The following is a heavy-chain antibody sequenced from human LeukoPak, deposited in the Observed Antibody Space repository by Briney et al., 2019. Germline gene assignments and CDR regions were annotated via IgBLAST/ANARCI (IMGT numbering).Heavy chain of an antibody. J-gene: IGHJ5*02. D-gene: IGHD2-2*01. Sequence: PSETLSLTCTVSGGSITSSNYYWGWIRQPPGKGLEWIGSIYYSGSTYYNPSLKSRVTISVDTSKNQFSLRLSSVTAADSAVYYCARWGTYASTSNWFDPWGQGTRVTVSS. CDR2: IYYSGST. CDR1: GGSITSSNYY. CDR3: ARWGTYASTSNWFDP. V-gene: IGHV4-39*07.